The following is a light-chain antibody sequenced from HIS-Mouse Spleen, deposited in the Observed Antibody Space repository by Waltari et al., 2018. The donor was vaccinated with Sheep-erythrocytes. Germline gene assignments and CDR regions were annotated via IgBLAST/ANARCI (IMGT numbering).Light chain of an antibody. CDR3: CSYAGSSTPWV. J-gene: IGLJ3*02. Sequence: QSALTQPASVSGSPGQSITISCTGTSSDVGSYNLVSWYQQHPGKAPKPMIYEGSKRPSGVSNRFSGSTSGNTASLTISGLQAEDEADYYCCSYAGSSTPWVFGGGTKLTVL. V-gene: IGLV2-23*01. CDR1: SSDVGSYNL. CDR2: EGS.